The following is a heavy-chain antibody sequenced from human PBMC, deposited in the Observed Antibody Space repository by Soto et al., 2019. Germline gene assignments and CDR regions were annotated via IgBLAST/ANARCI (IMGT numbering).Heavy chain of an antibody. CDR3: ARGGATYYYDSSGYYYGPDAFDI. CDR2: ISAYNGNT. V-gene: IGHV1-18*01. D-gene: IGHD3-22*01. J-gene: IGHJ3*02. Sequence: LEWMGWISAYNGNTNYAQKLQGRVTMTTDTSTSTAYMELRSLRSDDTAVYYCARGGATYYYDSSGYYYGPDAFDIWGQGTMVTVSS.